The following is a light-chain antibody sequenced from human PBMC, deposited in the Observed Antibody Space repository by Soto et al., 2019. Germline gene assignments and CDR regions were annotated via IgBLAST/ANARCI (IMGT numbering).Light chain of an antibody. CDR3: QSYDSSLSAV. CDR1: SSNIGAGYD. V-gene: IGLV1-40*01. J-gene: IGLJ7*01. CDR2: GNT. Sequence: QAVVTQPPSVSGAPGQRVTISCTGSSSNIGAGYDVHWYQQLPGTAPKLLIYGNTNRPSGVPHRFSGSKSGTSASLAITGLQAEDEADYYCQSYDSSLSAVFGGGTQLTVL.